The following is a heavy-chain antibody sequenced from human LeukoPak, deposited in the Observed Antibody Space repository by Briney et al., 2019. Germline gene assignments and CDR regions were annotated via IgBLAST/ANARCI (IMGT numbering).Heavy chain of an antibody. V-gene: IGHV4-39*07. CDR1: GGSISSSSYY. J-gene: IGHJ3*02. D-gene: IGHD3-22*01. Sequence: PSETLSLTCTVSGGSISSSSYYWGWIRQPPGKGLEWIGSIYYSGSTYYNPSLKSRVTISVDTSKNQFSLKLSSVTAADTAVYYCARANMIVVVITPHDAFDIWGQGTMVTVSS. CDR2: IYYSGST. CDR3: ARANMIVVVITPHDAFDI.